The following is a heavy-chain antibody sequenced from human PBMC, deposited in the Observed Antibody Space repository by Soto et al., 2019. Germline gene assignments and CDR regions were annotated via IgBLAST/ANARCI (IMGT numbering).Heavy chain of an antibody. J-gene: IGHJ4*02. CDR1: GFTFSSYA. V-gene: IGHV3-23*01. CDR3: AAGGYCSGGSCYSRYFFDY. Sequence: EVQLLESGGGLVQPGGSLRLSCAASGFTFSSYAMSWVRQAPGKGLEWVSAISGSGGSTYYADSVKGRFTISRDNSKNTLYLQMNSLRAEDTAVYYCAAGGYCSGGSCYSRYFFDYWGQGTLVTVSS. D-gene: IGHD2-15*01. CDR2: ISGSGGST.